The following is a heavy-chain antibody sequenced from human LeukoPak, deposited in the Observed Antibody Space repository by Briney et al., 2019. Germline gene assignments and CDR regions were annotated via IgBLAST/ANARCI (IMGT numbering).Heavy chain of an antibody. J-gene: IGHJ6*02. CDR3: ARDLEIAAAGTFNYYYYYGMDV. CDR2: ISAYNGNT. Sequence: ASVKVSCKASGYTFTSYGISWVRQAPGQGLEWMGWISAYNGNTNYAQKLQGRVTMTTDTSTSTAYMELRSLRSDDTAVYYCARDLEIAAAGTFNYYYYYGMDVWGQGTAVTVSS. D-gene: IGHD6-13*01. CDR1: GYTFTSYG. V-gene: IGHV1-18*01.